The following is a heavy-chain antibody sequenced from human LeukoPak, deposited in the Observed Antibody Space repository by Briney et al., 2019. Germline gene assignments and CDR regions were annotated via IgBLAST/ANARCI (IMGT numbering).Heavy chain of an antibody. V-gene: IGHV4-61*02. CDR1: GGSISSGSYY. CDR2: IYTSGST. CDR3: AGPQGWTIDY. J-gene: IGHJ4*02. Sequence: SQTLSLTCTVSGGSISSGSYYWSWIRQPAGKGLEWIGRIYTSGSTNYNPSLKSRVTISVDTSKNQFSLKLSSVTAADTAVYYCAGPQGWTIDYWGQGTLVTVSS. D-gene: IGHD6-19*01.